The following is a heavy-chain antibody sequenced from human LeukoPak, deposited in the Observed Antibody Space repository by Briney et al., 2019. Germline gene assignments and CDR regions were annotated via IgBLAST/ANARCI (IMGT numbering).Heavy chain of an antibody. CDR3: ATTPIAVAGFGFFDY. J-gene: IGHJ4*02. CDR2: ILSDGSNK. V-gene: IGHV3-30*03. D-gene: IGHD6-19*01. Sequence: GRSLRLSCAASGFTFSSYGMHWVRQAPGKGLEWVAVILSDGSNKYYADSVQGRFTISRDNSKNTLYLQMNSLRAEDTAVYYCATTPIAVAGFGFFDYWGQGTLVTVSS. CDR1: GFTFSSYG.